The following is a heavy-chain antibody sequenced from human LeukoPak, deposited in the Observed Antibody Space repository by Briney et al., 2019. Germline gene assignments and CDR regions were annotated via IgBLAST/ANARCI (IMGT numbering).Heavy chain of an antibody. V-gene: IGHV1-69*05. Sequence: SVKVSCKASAGTFSSYAISWVRQAPGQGLEWMGGIIPIFGTANYAQKFQGRVTITTDESTSTAYMELCSLRSEDTAVYYCASHPGGYYDSSGYYHNYYYYMDVWGKGTTVTVSS. CDR1: AGTFSSYA. D-gene: IGHD3-22*01. CDR2: IIPIFGTA. CDR3: ASHPGGYYDSSGYYHNYYYYMDV. J-gene: IGHJ6*03.